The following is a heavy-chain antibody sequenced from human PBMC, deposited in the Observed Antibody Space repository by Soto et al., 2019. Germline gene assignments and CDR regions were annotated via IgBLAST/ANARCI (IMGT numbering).Heavy chain of an antibody. CDR2: IIPIFGTA. D-gene: IGHD1-26*01. CDR1: GGTFSSYA. Sequence: SVKVSCKASGGTFSSYAISWVRQAPGQGLEWMGGIIPIFGTANYAQKFQGRVTITADESTSTAYMELSSLRSEDTAVYYCARDREGVGAGLFWGQGTMVTVSS. V-gene: IGHV1-69*13. J-gene: IGHJ3*01. CDR3: ARDREGVGAGLF.